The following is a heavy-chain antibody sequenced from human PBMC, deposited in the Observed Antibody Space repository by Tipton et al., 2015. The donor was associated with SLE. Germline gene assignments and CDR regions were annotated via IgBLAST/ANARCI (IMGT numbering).Heavy chain of an antibody. CDR2: INHSGST. V-gene: IGHV4-34*01. CDR1: GGSFSGYY. Sequence: TLSLTCAVYGGSFSGYYWSWILQPPGKGLEWIGEINHSGSTNYNPSLKSRVTISVDTSKNQFSLKLSSVTAADTAVYYCARVPALNYYGSGRRYYYYYMDVWGKGTTVTVSS. D-gene: IGHD3-10*01. CDR3: ARVPALNYYGSGRRYYYYYMDV. J-gene: IGHJ6*03.